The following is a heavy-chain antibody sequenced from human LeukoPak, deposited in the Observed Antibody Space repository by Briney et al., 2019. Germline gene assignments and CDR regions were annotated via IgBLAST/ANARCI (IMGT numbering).Heavy chain of an antibody. V-gene: IGHV1-24*01. CDR1: GYTLTELS. Sequence: ASVKVSCKVSGYTLTELSMHWVRQAPGKGLEWMGGFDPEDGETIYAQKFQGRVTMTEDTSTDTAYMELSSLRSEDTAVYYCARAGYYYDSSGPVDYWGQGTLVTVSS. CDR3: ARAGYYYDSSGPVDY. CDR2: FDPEDGET. D-gene: IGHD3-22*01. J-gene: IGHJ4*02.